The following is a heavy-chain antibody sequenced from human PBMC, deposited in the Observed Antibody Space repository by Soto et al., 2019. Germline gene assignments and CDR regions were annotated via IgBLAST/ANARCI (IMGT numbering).Heavy chain of an antibody. V-gene: IGHV1-18*01. Sequence: ASVKVSCKASGYTFTSYGISWVRQAPGQGLEWMGWISAYNGNTNYAQKLQGRVTMTTDTSTSTAYMELGSLRSDDTAVYYCARRITMVRGVIISWGDNWFDPWGQGTLVTVSS. CDR2: ISAYNGNT. CDR3: ARRITMVRGVIISWGDNWFDP. CDR1: GYTFTSYG. D-gene: IGHD3-10*01. J-gene: IGHJ5*02.